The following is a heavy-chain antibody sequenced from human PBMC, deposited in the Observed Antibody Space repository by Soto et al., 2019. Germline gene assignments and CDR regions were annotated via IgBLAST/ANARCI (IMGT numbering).Heavy chain of an antibody. CDR3: ATQPTTVTTMDEWYYYGMDV. Sequence: GASVKVSCKASGYTFTSYAMHWVRQAPGQRLEWKGWINAGKGNTKYSQKFQGRVTITRDTSASTAYMELSSLRSEDTAVYYCATQPTTVTTMDEWYYYGMDVWGQGTTVTVSS. CDR1: GYTFTSYA. V-gene: IGHV1-3*01. D-gene: IGHD4-17*01. CDR2: INAGKGNT. J-gene: IGHJ6*02.